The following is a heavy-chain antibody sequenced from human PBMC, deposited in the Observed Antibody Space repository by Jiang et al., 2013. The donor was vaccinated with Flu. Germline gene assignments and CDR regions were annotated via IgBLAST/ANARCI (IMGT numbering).Heavy chain of an antibody. CDR2: ISYDGSNK. V-gene: IGHV3-30*01. J-gene: IGHJ3*02. Sequence: ESGGGVVQPGRSLRLSCAASGFTFSSYAMHWVRQAPGKGLEWVAVISYDGSNKYYADSVKGRFTISRDNSKNTLYLQMNSLRAEDTAVYYCATWIRQPLDAFDIWGQGTMVTVSS. CDR3: ATWIRQPLDAFDI. D-gene: IGHD5-12*01. CDR1: GFTFSSYA.